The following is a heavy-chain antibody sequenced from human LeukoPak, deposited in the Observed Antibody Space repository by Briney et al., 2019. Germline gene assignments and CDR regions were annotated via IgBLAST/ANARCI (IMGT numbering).Heavy chain of an antibody. CDR1: GGSISSGGYY. Sequence: SETLSLTCTVSGGSISSGGYYWGWIRQHPGKGLEWIGYIYYSGSTYYNPSLKSRVTISVDTSKSQFSLKLSSVTAADTAVYYCAREALTGRLFDYWGQGTLVTVSS. V-gene: IGHV4-31*03. D-gene: IGHD1-20*01. J-gene: IGHJ4*02. CDR3: AREALTGRLFDY. CDR2: IYYSGST.